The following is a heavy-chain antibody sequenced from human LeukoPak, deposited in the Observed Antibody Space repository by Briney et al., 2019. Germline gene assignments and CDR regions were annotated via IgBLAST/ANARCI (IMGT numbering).Heavy chain of an antibody. V-gene: IGHV3-23*01. CDR2: ISGSGGST. CDR3: AKTARRSSSWYYYFDY. D-gene: IGHD6-13*01. J-gene: IGHJ4*02. CDR1: GFTFNNYA. Sequence: GGSLRLSCVASGFTFNNYAMSWVRQAPGKGLEWVPAISGSGGSTYYADSVKGRFTISRDNSKNTLYLQMNSLRAEDTAVYYCAKTARRSSSWYYYFDYWGQGTLVTVSS.